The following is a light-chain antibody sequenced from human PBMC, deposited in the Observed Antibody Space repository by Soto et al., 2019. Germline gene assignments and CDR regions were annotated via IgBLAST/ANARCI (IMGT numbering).Light chain of an antibody. Sequence: QSARTQPASVSGSPGQSITISCTGTSSDGGGYNYVSWYQQHPGKAPKLIIYDVSNRPSGVSNRFSGSKSGNTASLTISGLQAEDEADYYCSSYTSSSTSVVFGGGTKLTVL. CDR3: SSYTSSSTSVV. V-gene: IGLV2-14*01. CDR2: DVS. CDR1: SSDGGGYNY. J-gene: IGLJ2*01.